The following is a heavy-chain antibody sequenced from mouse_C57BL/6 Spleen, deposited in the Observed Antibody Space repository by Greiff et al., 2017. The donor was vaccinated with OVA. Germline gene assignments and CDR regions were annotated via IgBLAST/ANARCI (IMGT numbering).Heavy chain of an antibody. D-gene: IGHD2-14*01. CDR1: GYAFSSSW. CDR2: IYPGDGDT. J-gene: IGHJ4*01. Sequence: QVQLQQSGPELVKPGASVKISCKASGYAFSSSWMNWVKQRPGKGLEWIGRIYPGDGDTNYNGKFKGKATLTADKSSSTAYMQLSSLTSEDSAVYFCARSAYYRDAMDYWGQGTSVTVSS. CDR3: ARSAYYRDAMDY. V-gene: IGHV1-82*01.